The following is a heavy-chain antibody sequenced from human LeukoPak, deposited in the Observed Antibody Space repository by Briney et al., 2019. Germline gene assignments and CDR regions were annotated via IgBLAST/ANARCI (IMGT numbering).Heavy chain of an antibody. CDR1: GYTFTSYY. V-gene: IGHV1-69*13. J-gene: IGHJ4*02. Sequence: GASVKVSCKASGYTFTSYYMHWVRQAPGQGLEWMGGIIPVFDTANYAQKFQGRVTITADESTNTAYMELSSLRFEDTAVYYCASQSHISMIRGVINFDYWGQGTLVTVSS. D-gene: IGHD3-10*01. CDR2: IIPVFDTA. CDR3: ASQSHISMIRGVINFDY.